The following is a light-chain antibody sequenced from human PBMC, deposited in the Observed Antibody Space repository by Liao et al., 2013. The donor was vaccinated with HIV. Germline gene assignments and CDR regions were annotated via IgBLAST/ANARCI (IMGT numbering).Light chain of an antibody. J-gene: IGLJ3*02. CDR2: YDS. CDR1: NIGSKS. Sequence: SYELTQPPSVSVAPGKTARITCGGNNIGSKSVHWYQQKPGQAPVLVIDYDSDRPSGIPERFSGSSSGTTVTLTISGVQAEDEADYYCQSADSSATCPVFGGGTKLTVL. CDR3: QSADSSATCPV. V-gene: IGLV3-21*01.